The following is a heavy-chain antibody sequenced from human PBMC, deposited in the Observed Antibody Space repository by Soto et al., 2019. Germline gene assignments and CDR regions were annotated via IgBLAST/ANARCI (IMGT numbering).Heavy chain of an antibody. D-gene: IGHD2-8*01. V-gene: IGHV3-30*18. CDR3: AEEWVYEIYYYMDV. Sequence: GGSLRLSCAASGFTFSSYGMHWVRQAPGKGLEWVAVISYDGSNKYYADSVKGRFTISRDNSKNTLYLQMNSLRAEDTAVYYCAEEWVYEIYYYMDVWGKGTTVTVSS. J-gene: IGHJ6*03. CDR1: GFTFSSYG. CDR2: ISYDGSNK.